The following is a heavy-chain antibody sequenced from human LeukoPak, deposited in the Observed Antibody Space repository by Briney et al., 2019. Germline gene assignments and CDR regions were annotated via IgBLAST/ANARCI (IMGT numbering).Heavy chain of an antibody. V-gene: IGHV1-8*03. CDR2: MNPNSGNT. J-gene: IGHJ6*03. CDR1: GYTFTTYD. D-gene: IGHD5-18*01. Sequence: ASVKVSCKASGYTFTTYDITWVRQATGQGLEWMGWMNPNSGNTAYAQKFQGRVTITRNTSISTAYMELSSLRSEDTAVYYCARVVTAMVSFYYYYMDVWGKGTTVTVSS. CDR3: ARVVTAMVSFYYYYMDV.